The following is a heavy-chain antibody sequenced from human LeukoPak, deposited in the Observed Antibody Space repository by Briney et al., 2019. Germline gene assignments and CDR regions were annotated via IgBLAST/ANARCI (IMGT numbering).Heavy chain of an antibody. J-gene: IGHJ4*02. V-gene: IGHV1-3*01. D-gene: IGHD3-9*01. Sequence: KFQGRVTITRDTSASTAYMELSSLRSEDTAVYYCARVGYYDILTGYQTYFDYWGQGTLVTVSS. CDR3: ARVGYYDILTGYQTYFDY.